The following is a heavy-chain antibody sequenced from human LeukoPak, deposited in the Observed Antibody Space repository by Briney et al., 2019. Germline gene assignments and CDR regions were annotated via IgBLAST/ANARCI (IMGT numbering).Heavy chain of an antibody. D-gene: IGHD3-22*01. V-gene: IGHV1-2*02. Sequence: ASVKVSCKASGYTSTGYYMHWVRQAPGQGLEWMGWINPNSGGTNYAQKFQGRVTMTRDTSISTAYMELSRLRSDDTAVYYCARDLLYYYDSSGYGAPIWDYWGQGTLVTVSS. J-gene: IGHJ4*02. CDR3: ARDLLYYYDSSGYGAPIWDY. CDR1: GYTSTGYY. CDR2: INPNSGGT.